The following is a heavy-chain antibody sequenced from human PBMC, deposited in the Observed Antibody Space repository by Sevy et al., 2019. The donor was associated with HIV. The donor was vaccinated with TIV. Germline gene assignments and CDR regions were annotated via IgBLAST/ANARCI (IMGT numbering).Heavy chain of an antibody. CDR1: GFTFSSYA. D-gene: IGHD6-6*01. CDR2: ISGSGGST. Sequence: GGSLRLSCAASGFTFSSYAMSWVRQAPGKGLEWVSAISGSGGSTYYADSVKGRFTISRDNSKNVLYLQMNSLRAEDTAVYYCAKVPAEYGSSWGGFDYWGQGTLVTVSS. J-gene: IGHJ4*02. CDR3: AKVPAEYGSSWGGFDY. V-gene: IGHV3-23*01.